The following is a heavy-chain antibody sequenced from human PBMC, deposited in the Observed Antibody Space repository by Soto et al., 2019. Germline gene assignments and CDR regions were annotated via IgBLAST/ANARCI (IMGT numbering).Heavy chain of an antibody. D-gene: IGHD6-13*01. CDR1: GGSISGYH. V-gene: IGHV4-59*08. J-gene: IGHJ3*02. CDR3: ARWVFIYGPGGFDI. CDR2: TYYSGGT. Sequence: PSETLSLTCTVSGGSISGYHWSWIQQPPGKGLEWIGHTYYSGGTTYNPSLNSRVTVSLDTFKNQFSLKLNSVSAADTAVYYCARWVFIYGPGGFDIWGQGTMVTVSS.